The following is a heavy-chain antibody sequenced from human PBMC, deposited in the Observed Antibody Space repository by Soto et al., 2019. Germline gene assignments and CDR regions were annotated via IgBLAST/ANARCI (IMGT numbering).Heavy chain of an antibody. CDR2: FEPEDGET. V-gene: IGHV1-24*01. CDR1: GDTLSKFS. Sequence: QVQVVQSGAEVKKPGASVKVSCKVSGDTLSKFSIHWVRQSPEKGLEWMGGFEPEDGETMYAQKLQGRITMTGDSSTDTAYMELSSLRSEDTAVYYCTIVLGWATFAFWGQGTLVTVSS. CDR3: TIVLGWATFAF. D-gene: IGHD1-26*01. J-gene: IGHJ4*02.